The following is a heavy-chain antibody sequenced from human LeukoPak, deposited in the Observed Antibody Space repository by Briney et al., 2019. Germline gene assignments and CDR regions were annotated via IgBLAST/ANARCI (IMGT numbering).Heavy chain of an antibody. CDR1: GYTFTSYG. V-gene: IGHV1-18*01. CDR2: ISAYNGNT. D-gene: IGHD3-9*01. Sequence: GASVKVSCKASGYTFTSYGISWVRQAPGQGLEWMGWISAYNGNTNYAQKLQGRVTMTTDTSTSTAYMELRSLRSDDTAVYYCARPKYYDILTGYPNWFDPWGQGTLVTVSS. CDR3: ARPKYYDILTGYPNWFDP. J-gene: IGHJ5*02.